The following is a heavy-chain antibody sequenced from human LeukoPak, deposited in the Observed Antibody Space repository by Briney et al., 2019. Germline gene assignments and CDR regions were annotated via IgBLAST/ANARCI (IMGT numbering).Heavy chain of an antibody. Sequence: ASVKVSCKASGYTFTGYYMHWVRQAPGQGLEWMGWINPNSGGTKYAQKFQGRVTMTRDTSISTAYMELSRLRSDDTAVYYCARGVFAPNNYYYYYYMDVWGKGTTVTVSS. CDR3: ARGVFAPNNYYYYYYMDV. CDR1: GYTFTGYY. J-gene: IGHJ6*03. CDR2: INPNSGGT. V-gene: IGHV1-2*02. D-gene: IGHD2-8*01.